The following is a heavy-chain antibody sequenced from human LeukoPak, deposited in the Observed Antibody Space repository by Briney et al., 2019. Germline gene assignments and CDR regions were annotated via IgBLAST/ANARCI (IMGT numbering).Heavy chain of an antibody. CDR3: ARSRQLVGVLDSYYYMDV. D-gene: IGHD6-6*01. CDR2: IIPVFGMI. J-gene: IGHJ6*03. Sequence: SVEVSCKTSGGTFRNYAIAWVRQAPGQGLEWMGGIIPVFGMINYAQKFQGRVTITADKSTSTAYMELSSLRSEDTAVYYCARSRQLVGVLDSYYYMDVWGKGTTVTVSS. CDR1: GGTFRNYA. V-gene: IGHV1-69*17.